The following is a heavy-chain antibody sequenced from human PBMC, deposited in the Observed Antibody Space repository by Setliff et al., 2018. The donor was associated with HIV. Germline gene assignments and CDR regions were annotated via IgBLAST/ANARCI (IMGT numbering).Heavy chain of an antibody. D-gene: IGHD2-2*02. Sequence: ASVKVSCKVSGYSLAELSMHWVRQVPGKGLEWMGGFDAADGETVYAQKFQGRVTMTRDTSISTAYMELSRLRSDDTAVYYCARESFYCSSTSCYTWAIGRNWNYLPAWGQGTLFTVSS. J-gene: IGHJ5*02. CDR2: FDAADGET. CDR1: GYSLAELS. CDR3: ARESFYCSSTSCYTWAIGRNWNYLPA. V-gene: IGHV1-24*01.